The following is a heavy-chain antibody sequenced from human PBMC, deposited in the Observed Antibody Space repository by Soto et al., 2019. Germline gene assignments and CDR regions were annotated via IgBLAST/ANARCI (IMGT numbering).Heavy chain of an antibody. V-gene: IGHV3-30-3*01. D-gene: IGHD3-16*01. CDR3: ARPWGQLSTYYYGMDT. Sequence: LRLSCAASGFTFRNYAMHWVRQAPGKGLEWVATISYDGDNKYYTDSVKGPFTISRDNSKNTLYLQMNSLRPEDTAVYYCARPWGQLSTYYYGMDTWGQGTTVTVSS. J-gene: IGHJ6*02. CDR2: ISYDGDNK. CDR1: GFTFRNYA.